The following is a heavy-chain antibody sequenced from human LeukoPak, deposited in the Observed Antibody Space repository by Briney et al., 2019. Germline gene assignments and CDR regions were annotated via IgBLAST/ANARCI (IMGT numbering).Heavy chain of an antibody. Sequence: PWASVKVSCKASGYTFTNYYMHWVRQAPGQGLEWMGWISAYNGNTNYAQKLQGRVTMTTDTSTSTAYMELRSLRSDDTAVYYCARDPIAVAGTDYYYGMDVWGQGTTVTVSS. J-gene: IGHJ6*02. CDR3: ARDPIAVAGTDYYYGMDV. V-gene: IGHV1-18*04. CDR1: GYTFTNYY. D-gene: IGHD6-19*01. CDR2: ISAYNGNT.